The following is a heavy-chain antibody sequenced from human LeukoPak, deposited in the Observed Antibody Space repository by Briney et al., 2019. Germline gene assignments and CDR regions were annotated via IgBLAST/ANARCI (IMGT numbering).Heavy chain of an antibody. CDR1: GYTFTSYY. J-gene: IGHJ3*02. D-gene: IGHD3-16*02. CDR2: INPTGGST. Sequence: ASVKVSCKASGYTFTSYYMHWVRQAPGQGLEGMGLINPTGGSTGDAQKFQGRVTMTRDMSTSTVYMALSSLRSEDTAVYYCARDSSVRDYVWGSYRSHAFDIWGQGTMVTVSS. CDR3: ARDSSVRDYVWGSYRSHAFDI. V-gene: IGHV1-46*01.